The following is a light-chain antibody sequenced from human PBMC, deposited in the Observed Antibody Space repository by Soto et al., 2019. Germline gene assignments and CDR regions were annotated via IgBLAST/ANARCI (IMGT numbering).Light chain of an antibody. CDR1: QSISSW. CDR3: QQYNSYRT. V-gene: IGKV1-5*01. J-gene: IGKJ1*01. Sequence: DIQMTQSPSTLSASVGDRVTITCRASQSISSWLAWYQQKPGRAPKVLIFDASILESGVPSRFSGSGSGTEFTLTISSLQPDDFATYYCQQYNSYRTFGQGTKVDI. CDR2: DAS.